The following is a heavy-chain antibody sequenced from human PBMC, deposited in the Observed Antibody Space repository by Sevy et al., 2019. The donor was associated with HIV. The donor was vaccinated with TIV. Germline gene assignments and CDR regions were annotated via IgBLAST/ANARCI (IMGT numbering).Heavy chain of an antibody. Sequence: GGSLRLSCAASRFTFSLYGMHWVRQAPGKGLEWVALISKDGSNKYYADSVKVRFTVSRDNSNNTLYLQLDSLGPEDTAMYYCAKSMDTVTTLDYWCPGTLVTVSS. V-gene: IGHV3-30*18. J-gene: IGHJ4*02. CDR2: ISKDGSNK. D-gene: IGHD4-17*01. CDR1: RFTFSLYG. CDR3: AKSMDTVTTLDY.